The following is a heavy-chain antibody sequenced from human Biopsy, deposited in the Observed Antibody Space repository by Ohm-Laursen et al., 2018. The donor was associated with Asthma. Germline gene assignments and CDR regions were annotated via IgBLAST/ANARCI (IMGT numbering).Heavy chain of an antibody. CDR3: ARKAGSCISRTCYSLDF. CDR2: INSVFGTT. CDR1: GGTFNTYV. J-gene: IGHJ4*02. D-gene: IGHD2-2*01. Sequence: SVKVSCKTLGGTFNTYVIGWVRQAPGQGLEWMGGINSVFGTTNYPQKFQDKVTITADDSTSTVYMELSSLRSEDTAVYYCARKAGSCISRTCYSLDFWGQGTLVTVSS. V-gene: IGHV1-69*13.